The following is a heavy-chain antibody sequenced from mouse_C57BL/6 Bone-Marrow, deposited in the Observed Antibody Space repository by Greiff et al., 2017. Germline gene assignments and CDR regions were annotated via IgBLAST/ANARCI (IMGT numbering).Heavy chain of an antibody. Sequence: VKLMESGAELVRPGASVTLSCKASGYTFTDYEMHWVKQTPVPGLEWIGAIDPETGGTAYNQKFKGKAILTAAKSSSTAYMELRSLTSEDSAVYYCTRRWLLYFDYWGQGTTLTVSS. V-gene: IGHV1-15*01. D-gene: IGHD2-3*01. CDR3: TRRWLLYFDY. J-gene: IGHJ2*01. CDR1: GYTFTDYE. CDR2: IDPETGGT.